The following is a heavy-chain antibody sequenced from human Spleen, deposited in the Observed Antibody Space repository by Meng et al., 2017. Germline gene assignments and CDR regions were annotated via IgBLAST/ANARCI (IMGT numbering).Heavy chain of an antibody. CDR2: IYNSGRT. V-gene: IGHV4-30-4*01. Sequence: QVQLQESGPGLVKPSQTLSLTCTVSGGSISSGDYYWSWIRQPPGKGLQWIGYIYNSGRTDYNPSLKSRVTFSVDTSKNQFSLKLRSVTAADTAVYYCGRDNCYYGVDVWGQGTTVTVSS. J-gene: IGHJ6*02. CDR3: GRDNCYYGVDV. CDR1: GGSISSGDYY.